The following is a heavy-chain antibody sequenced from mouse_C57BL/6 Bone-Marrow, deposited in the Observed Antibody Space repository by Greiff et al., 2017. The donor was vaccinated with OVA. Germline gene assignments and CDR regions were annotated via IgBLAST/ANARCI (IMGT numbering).Heavy chain of an antibody. CDR1: GFNIKNTY. D-gene: IGHD1-1*01. Sequence: EVQLVESVAELVRPGASVKLSCTASGFNIKNTYMHWVKQRPEQGLEWIGRIDPANGNTKYAPKFQGKATITADTSSNTAYLQLSSLTSEDTAIYYCARSGWIFPIYYYGSSYWYFDVWGTGTTVTVSS. J-gene: IGHJ1*03. CDR2: IDPANGNT. V-gene: IGHV14-3*01. CDR3: ARSGWIFPIYYYGSSYWYFDV.